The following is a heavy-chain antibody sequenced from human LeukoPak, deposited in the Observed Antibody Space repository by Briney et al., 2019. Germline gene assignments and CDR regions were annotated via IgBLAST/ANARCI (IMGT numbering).Heavy chain of an antibody. J-gene: IGHJ4*02. CDR3: AREGQQLKHFDY. Sequence: EASVKVSCKASGNTFIGYWIHWVRQAPGQGLEWMGAINPRSDATIGAQKFQGRVTTTRDTSTSTVYIELSSLRSEDTAVYYCAREGQQLKHFDYWGQGTLVTVSS. D-gene: IGHD1-1*01. V-gene: IGHV1-46*01. CDR1: GNTFIGYW. CDR2: INPRSDAT.